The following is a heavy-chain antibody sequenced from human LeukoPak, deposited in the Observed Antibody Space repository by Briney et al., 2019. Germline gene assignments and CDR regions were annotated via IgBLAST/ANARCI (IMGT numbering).Heavy chain of an antibody. CDR3: TRGETVSSWSTFDY. CDR1: GFTISGYW. J-gene: IGHJ4*02. CDR2: INSDATST. Sequence: GGSLRLSCAASGFTISGYWMHWVRQAPGKGLLWVSHINSDATSTTVADSVKGRFTISRDNAKNTLYLQMNSLRADDTAVYYCTRGETVSSWSTFDYWGQGTLVTVSS. D-gene: IGHD6-13*01. V-gene: IGHV3-74*01.